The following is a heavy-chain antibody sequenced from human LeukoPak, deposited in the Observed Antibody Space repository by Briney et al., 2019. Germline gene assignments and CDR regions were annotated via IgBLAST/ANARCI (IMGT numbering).Heavy chain of an antibody. D-gene: IGHD4-17*01. CDR3: ARGDVYGDYVSY. V-gene: IGHV1-2*02. J-gene: IGHJ4*02. Sequence: ASVKVSCKASGYTFTSYDINWVRQATGQGLEWMGWMNPNSGGTNYAQKFQGRVTMTRDTSISTAYMELSRLRSDDTAVYYCARGDVYGDYVSYWGQGTLVTVSS. CDR1: GYTFTSYD. CDR2: MNPNSGGT.